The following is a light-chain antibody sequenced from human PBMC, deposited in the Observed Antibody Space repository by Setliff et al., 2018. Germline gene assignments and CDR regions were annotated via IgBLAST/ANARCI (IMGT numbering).Light chain of an antibody. CDR1: SSDVGSYDF. J-gene: IGLJ1*01. Sequence: QSALTQPASVSGSPGQSITISCSGTSSDVGSYDFVSWYQQHPGKAPKPIIRDVTNRPSGVSNRFAGSKAGNTAALTISGLQAEDEAEYYCVAYTSSSTYVFGSGTKVTVL. CDR2: DVT. CDR3: VAYTSSSTYV. V-gene: IGLV2-14*03.